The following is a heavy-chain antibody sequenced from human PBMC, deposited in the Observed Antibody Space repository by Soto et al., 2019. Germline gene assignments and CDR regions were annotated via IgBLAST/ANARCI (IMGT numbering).Heavy chain of an antibody. CDR1: GFTFSSYG. J-gene: IGHJ4*02. Sequence: QVQLVESGGGVVQPGRSLRLSCAASGFTFSSYGMHWVRQAPGKGLEWVAVIWYDGSNKYYADSVKGRFTISRDNSKNTLYLPMNSLRAEDTAVYYCARSGGDYGDYDYPGYWGQGTLVTVSS. D-gene: IGHD4-17*01. CDR2: IWYDGSNK. CDR3: ARSGGDYGDYDYPGY. V-gene: IGHV3-33*01.